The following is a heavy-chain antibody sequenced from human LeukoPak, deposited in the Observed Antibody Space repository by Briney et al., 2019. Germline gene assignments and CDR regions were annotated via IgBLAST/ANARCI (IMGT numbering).Heavy chain of an antibody. CDR2: ISTSAGDT. J-gene: IGHJ4*02. D-gene: IGHD1-26*01. V-gene: IGHV3-23*01. CDR1: GFTFSLYA. CDR3: AKHIIVGTTKSMDS. Sequence: PGGSLRLSCAASGFTFSLYAMSWVRQAPGKGLEWVSAISTSAGDTYYTDSVKGRFTISRDNSENTLFLQMNSLRAEDTAVYYCAKHIIVGTTKSMDSWGQGTLVTVSS.